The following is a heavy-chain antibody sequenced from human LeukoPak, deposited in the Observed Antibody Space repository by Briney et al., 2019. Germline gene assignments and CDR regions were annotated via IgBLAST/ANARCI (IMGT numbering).Heavy chain of an antibody. Sequence: SETLSLTCAVSGGSISGYYWGWIRQPPGKGLEWIGSIYHSGSTYYNPSLKSRVTISVDTSKNQFSLKLSSVTAADTAVYYCARGGSSWYADYWGQGTLVTASS. V-gene: IGHV4-38-2*01. J-gene: IGHJ4*02. D-gene: IGHD6-13*01. CDR2: IYHSGST. CDR3: ARGGSSWYADY. CDR1: GGSISGYY.